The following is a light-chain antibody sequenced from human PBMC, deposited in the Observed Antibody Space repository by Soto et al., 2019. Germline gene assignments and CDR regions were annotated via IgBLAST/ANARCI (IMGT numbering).Light chain of an antibody. Sequence: EIVLTQSPATLSLSPGQRATLSCRASQSVSSYLAWYQQKPGQAPRLLIYDASNRATGIPARFSGSGSGTDVTLTISSREPEDLAVYYCQQRSNWSPITFGQGTRLEIK. V-gene: IGKV3-11*01. J-gene: IGKJ5*01. CDR3: QQRSNWSPIT. CDR2: DAS. CDR1: QSVSSY.